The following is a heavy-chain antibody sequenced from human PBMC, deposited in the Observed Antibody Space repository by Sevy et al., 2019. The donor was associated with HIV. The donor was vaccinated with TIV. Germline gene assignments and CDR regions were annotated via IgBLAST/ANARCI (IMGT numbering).Heavy chain of an antibody. V-gene: IGHV3-21*01. D-gene: IGHD5-18*01. CDR3: ARYEEDTTLVNAFDI. J-gene: IGHJ3*02. CDR1: GFTFSNYI. Sequence: GGSLRLSCAASGFTFSNYIINWVRQAPGKGLEWVSSISNSGTYIYYADSVKGRFTISRDNAKYSLYLQMNSLRAEDTAVYYCARYEEDTTLVNAFDIWGQGTMVTVSS. CDR2: ISNSGTYI.